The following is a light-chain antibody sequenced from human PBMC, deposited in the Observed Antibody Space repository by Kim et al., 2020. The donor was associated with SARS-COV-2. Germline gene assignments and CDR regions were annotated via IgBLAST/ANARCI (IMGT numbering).Light chain of an antibody. J-gene: IGLJ3*02. Sequence: SSELTQDPAVSVALGQTVRITCQGDGLRTYYASWYQQKPGQAPRLVIYGKNNRPSGIPDRFSASTSGNTASLTIAGAQAEDEADYYCNSRDISGNHLVFGGGTQLTVL. V-gene: IGLV3-19*01. CDR3: NSRDISGNHLV. CDR2: GKN. CDR1: GLRTYY.